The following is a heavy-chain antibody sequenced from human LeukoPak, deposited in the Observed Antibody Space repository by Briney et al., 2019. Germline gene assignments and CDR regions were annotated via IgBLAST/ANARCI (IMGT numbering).Heavy chain of an antibody. D-gene: IGHD5-12*01. CDR3: AGEGWMFGMDV. Sequence: GGSLRLSCAASGFTFSSYAMHWVRQAPGKGLEWVAVISYDGSNKYYADSVKGRFTISRDNSKNTLYLQMNSLRAEDTAVYYCAGEGWMFGMDVWGQGTTVTVSS. J-gene: IGHJ6*02. CDR1: GFTFSSYA. CDR2: ISYDGSNK. V-gene: IGHV3-30*04.